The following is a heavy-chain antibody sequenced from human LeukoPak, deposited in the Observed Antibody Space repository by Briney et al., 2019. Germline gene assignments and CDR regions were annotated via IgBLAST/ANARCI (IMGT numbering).Heavy chain of an antibody. CDR3: ARGRSRMPCDY. CDR2: INHSGST. CDR1: GGSFSGYY. D-gene: IGHD2-2*01. J-gene: IGHJ4*02. Sequence: SETLSLTCAVYGGSFSGYYWSWIRQPPGKGLEWIGEINHSGSTNYNPSLKSRVTISVDTSKNQFSLKLSSVTAADTAVYYCARGRSRMPCDYWGQGTLVTVSS. V-gene: IGHV4-34*01.